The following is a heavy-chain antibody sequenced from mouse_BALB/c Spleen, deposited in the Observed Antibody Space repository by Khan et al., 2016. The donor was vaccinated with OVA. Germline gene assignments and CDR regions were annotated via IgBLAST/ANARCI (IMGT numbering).Heavy chain of an antibody. CDR3: ARLFDGYSSLYAMDY. J-gene: IGHJ4*01. D-gene: IGHD2-3*01. V-gene: IGHV2-6*02. CDR2: IWSDGST. Sequence: QVQLKESGPGLVALSQSLSITCTVSGFSLTTYGVHWVRQPPGKGMEWLVVIWSDGSTNYNSVLKSRLSISKDNSKSQVFLKMNSLQTDDTAMYYCARLFDGYSSLYAMDYWGPGTSVPVSS. CDR1: GFSLTTYG.